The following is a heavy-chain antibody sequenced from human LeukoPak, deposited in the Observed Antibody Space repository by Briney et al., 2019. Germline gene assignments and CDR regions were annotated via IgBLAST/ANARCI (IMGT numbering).Heavy chain of an antibody. Sequence: ASVKVSCKASGYTFTSYGISRVRQAPGQGLEWMGWISAFNGNTNYAQKFQDRVTITRDRSMSTAYMELSSLRSEDTAMYYCASSAAHPRDWFDPWGQGTLVTVSS. CDR2: ISAFNGNT. V-gene: IGHV1-18*01. D-gene: IGHD6-13*01. CDR1: GYTFTSYG. J-gene: IGHJ5*02. CDR3: ASSAAHPRDWFDP.